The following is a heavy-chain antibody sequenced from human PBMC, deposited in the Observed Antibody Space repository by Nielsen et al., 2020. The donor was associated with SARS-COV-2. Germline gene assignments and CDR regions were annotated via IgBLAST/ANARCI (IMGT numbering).Heavy chain of an antibody. CDR2: IYYSGST. CDR3: ARDCSSTSCYDEEGVWYGMDV. Sequence: GSLRLSCTVSGGSISSYYWSWIRQPPGKGLEWIGYIYYSGSTNYNPSLKSRVTISVDTSKNQFSLKLSSVTAADTAVYYCARDCSSTSCYDEEGVWYGMDVWGQGTTVTVSS. V-gene: IGHV4-59*01. D-gene: IGHD2-2*01. CDR1: GGSISSYY. J-gene: IGHJ6*02.